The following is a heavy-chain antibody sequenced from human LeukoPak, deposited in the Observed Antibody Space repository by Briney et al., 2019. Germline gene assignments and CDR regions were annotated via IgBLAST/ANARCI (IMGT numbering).Heavy chain of an antibody. CDR2: ISGSGGST. Sequence: GGSLRLSCAASGFTFSRNGMTWVRQAPGKGLEWVSAISGSGGSTYYADSVKGRFTISRDNAKNSLYLQMNSLRAEDTALYYCARRLLVRGVIRAFDIWGQGTMVTVSS. CDR1: GFTFSRNG. V-gene: IGHV3-23*01. D-gene: IGHD3-10*01. J-gene: IGHJ3*02. CDR3: ARRLLVRGVIRAFDI.